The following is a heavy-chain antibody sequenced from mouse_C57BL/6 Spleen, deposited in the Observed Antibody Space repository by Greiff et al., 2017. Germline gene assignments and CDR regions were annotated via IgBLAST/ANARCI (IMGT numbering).Heavy chain of an antibody. J-gene: IGHJ1*03. CDR1: GFNIKDDY. CDR3: TKDYYGRPGYFDV. Sequence: DVKLQESGAELVRPGASVKLSCTASGFNIKDDYMHWVKQRPEQGLEWIGWIDPENGDTEYASKFQGKATITADTSSNTAYLQLSSLTSEDTAVYYCTKDYYGRPGYFDVWGTGTTVTVSS. CDR2: IDPENGDT. V-gene: IGHV14-4*01. D-gene: IGHD1-1*01.